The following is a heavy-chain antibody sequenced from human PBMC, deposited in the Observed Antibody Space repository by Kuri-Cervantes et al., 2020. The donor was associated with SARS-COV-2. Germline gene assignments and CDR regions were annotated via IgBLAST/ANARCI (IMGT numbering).Heavy chain of an antibody. Sequence: GGSLRLSCSASGFTFSSFTMHWVRQAPGKGLEWVAVISYDGSNKYYADSVKGRFTISRDNAKNSLYLQMNSLRDEDTAVYYCARDSAGTVDYWGQGTLVTVSS. V-gene: IGHV3-30*04. CDR1: GFTFSSFT. CDR2: ISYDGSNK. CDR3: ARDSAGTVDY. J-gene: IGHJ4*02. D-gene: IGHD6-19*01.